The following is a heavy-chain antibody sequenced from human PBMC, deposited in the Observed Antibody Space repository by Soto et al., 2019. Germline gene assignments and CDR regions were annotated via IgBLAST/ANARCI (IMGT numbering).Heavy chain of an antibody. Sequence: QVQLVQSEAEVKKPGASVKVSCKASGYTFTSYDINWVRQAAGQGLEWIGWMNPNSGKAVYAQKFQGRVTMAGNTSISTAYMELSSLRSDDTAVYFCARGLVVVSATYWYFDLWGRGTLVTVSS. CDR1: GYTFTSYD. J-gene: IGHJ2*01. CDR3: ARGLVVVSATYWYFDL. CDR2: MNPNSGKA. D-gene: IGHD2-15*01. V-gene: IGHV1-8*01.